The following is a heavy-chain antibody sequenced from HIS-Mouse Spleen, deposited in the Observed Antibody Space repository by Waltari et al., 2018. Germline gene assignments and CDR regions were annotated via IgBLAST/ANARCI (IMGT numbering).Heavy chain of an antibody. CDR3: ASRYSSSSQFGY. Sequence: QLQLQESGPGLVKPSETLSLTCTVSGGSISSSSYYWGWIRQPPGKGLEWIGSINYSGSTYYNPSPKSRVTISVDTSKNQFSLKLSSVTAADTAVYYCASRYSSSSQFGYWGQGTLVTVSS. V-gene: IGHV4-39*07. D-gene: IGHD6-6*01. CDR2: INYSGST. J-gene: IGHJ4*02. CDR1: GGSISSSSYY.